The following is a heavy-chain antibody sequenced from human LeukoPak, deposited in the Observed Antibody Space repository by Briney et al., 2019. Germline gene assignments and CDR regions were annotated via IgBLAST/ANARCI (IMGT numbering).Heavy chain of an antibody. J-gene: IGHJ4*02. CDR2: ISSSSSYI. Sequence: PGGTLRLSCAASGFTFSSYSMNWVRQAPGKGLEWVSSISSSSSYIYYADSVEGRFTISRDNAKNSLYLQMNSLRAEDTAVYYCARNKKGDRYTYGHDYWGQGTLVTVSS. CDR1: GFTFSSYS. CDR3: ARNKKGDRYTYGHDY. D-gene: IGHD5-18*01. V-gene: IGHV3-21*01.